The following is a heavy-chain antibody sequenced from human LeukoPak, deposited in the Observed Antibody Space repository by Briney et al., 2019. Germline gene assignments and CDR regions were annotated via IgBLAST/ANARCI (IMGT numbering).Heavy chain of an antibody. CDR1: GYNFASYW. J-gene: IGHJ4*02. Sequence: GESLKISCKGSGYNFASYWIGWVRQMPGKGLEWMGIISPGDSDTRYSPSFQGQVTISADKSISTAYLQWSSLKASDTAMYYCARTYSSSYYAPDYWGQGTLVTVSS. CDR3: ARTYSSSYYAPDY. V-gene: IGHV5-51*01. D-gene: IGHD1-26*01. CDR2: ISPGDSDT.